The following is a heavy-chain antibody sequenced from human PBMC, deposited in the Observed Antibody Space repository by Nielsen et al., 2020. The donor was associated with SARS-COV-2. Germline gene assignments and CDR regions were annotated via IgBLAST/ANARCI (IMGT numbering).Heavy chain of an antibody. CDR3: ASTHICSSTSCYYYFDY. Sequence: GESLKISCAASGFTFSSYWMHWVRQAPGKGLVWVSRINSDGSSTSYADSVKGRFTISRDNAKNTLYLQMNSLRAEDTAVYYCASTHICSSTSCYYYFDYWGQGTLVTVSS. CDR2: INSDGSST. J-gene: IGHJ4*02. CDR1: GFTFSSYW. D-gene: IGHD2-2*01. V-gene: IGHV3-74*01.